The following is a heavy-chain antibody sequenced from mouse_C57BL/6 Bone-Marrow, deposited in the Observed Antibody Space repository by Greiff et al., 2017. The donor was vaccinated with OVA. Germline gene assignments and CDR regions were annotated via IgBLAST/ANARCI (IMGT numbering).Heavy chain of an antibody. V-gene: IGHV1-52*01. D-gene: IGHD1-1*01. Sequence: QVQLQQSGAELVRPGSSVKLSCKASCYTFTSYWMHWVKQRPIQGLALICNIDTSDSETHYNQKFKDKATLTVDKSSSTAYMQLSSLTSEDSAVYYCARNYYGKDYAMDYWGQGTSVTVSS. CDR2: IDTSDSET. J-gene: IGHJ4*01. CDR1: CYTFTSYW. CDR3: ARNYYGKDYAMDY.